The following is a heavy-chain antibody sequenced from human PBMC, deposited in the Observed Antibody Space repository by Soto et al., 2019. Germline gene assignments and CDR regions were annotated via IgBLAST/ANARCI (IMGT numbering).Heavy chain of an antibody. V-gene: IGHV4-59*01. CDR2: IYYSGST. Sequence: SQTLSLSCTVSGGFINNYYWSWIRQPPGKGLEWIGYIYYSGSTNYNPSLQSRVTISVDTSKNQFSLKLSSVTAADTAVYYCARRYGSVFDYWGQGTLVIVS. D-gene: IGHD6-19*01. J-gene: IGHJ4*02. CDR3: ARRYGSVFDY. CDR1: GGFINNYY.